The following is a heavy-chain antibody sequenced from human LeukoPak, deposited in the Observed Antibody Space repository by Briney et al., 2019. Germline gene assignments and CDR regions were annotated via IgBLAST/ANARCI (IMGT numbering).Heavy chain of an antibody. J-gene: IGHJ6*03. CDR3: ARVRCSGGSCPYYYYYYYMDV. D-gene: IGHD2-15*01. Sequence: ASETLSLTCTVSGYSISTGYYWDWIRQPPGKGLEWIGYIYYSGSTNYNPSLKSRLTISVDTSKNQFSLKLRFVTAADTAVYYCARVRCSGGSCPYYYYYYYMDVWGKGTTVTVSS. V-gene: IGHV4-61*05. CDR1: GYSISTGYY. CDR2: IYYSGST.